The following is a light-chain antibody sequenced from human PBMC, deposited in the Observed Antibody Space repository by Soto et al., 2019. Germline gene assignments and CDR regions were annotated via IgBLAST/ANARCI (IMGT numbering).Light chain of an antibody. Sequence: DIQMTQSPSSLSASVGDRVTITCRASQGISNYLAWYQQRPGKVPKLLIYAASTLQSGVPSRFSGSGSGTDFTLTICSLLPEDVATYYCQNLDSAAFTFGPGTKVDIK. CDR3: QNLDSAAFT. CDR1: QGISNY. J-gene: IGKJ3*01. CDR2: AAS. V-gene: IGKV1-27*01.